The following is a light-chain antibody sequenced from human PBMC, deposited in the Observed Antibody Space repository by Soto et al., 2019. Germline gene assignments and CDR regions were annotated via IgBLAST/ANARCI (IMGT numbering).Light chain of an antibody. J-gene: IGKJ1*01. Sequence: DIQMTQSPSTLSGSVGDRVTITCRASQTISSWLAWYQQKPGKAPKLLIYKASTLKSGVPSRFSGSGSGTEFTLTINSLQPDDFATYYCQHYNSYSEAFGQGTKVDI. V-gene: IGKV1-5*03. CDR2: KAS. CDR3: QHYNSYSEA. CDR1: QTISSW.